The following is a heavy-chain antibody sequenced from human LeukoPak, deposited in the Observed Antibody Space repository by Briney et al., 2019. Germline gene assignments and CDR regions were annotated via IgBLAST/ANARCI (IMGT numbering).Heavy chain of an antibody. V-gene: IGHV3-66*01. CDR3: ARADGGSYPDY. CDR1: GFTVSSNY. Sequence: GGSLRLSCAACGFTVSSNYMSWVRQAPGKGLEWVSVIYSGGSTYYADSVKGRFTISRDNSKNTLYLQMNSLRAEDTAVYYCARADGGSYPDYWGQGTLVTVSS. D-gene: IGHD1-26*01. CDR2: IYSGGST. J-gene: IGHJ4*02.